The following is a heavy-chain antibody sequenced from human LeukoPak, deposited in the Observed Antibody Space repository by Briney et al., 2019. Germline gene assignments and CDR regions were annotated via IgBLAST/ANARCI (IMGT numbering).Heavy chain of an antibody. D-gene: IGHD2-15*01. CDR2: ISSHSSYI. V-gene: IGHV3-21*01. Sequence: GGSLRLSCAASGFSFSSYNMNWVRQAPGKGLEWVSFISSHSSYIYYADSVKGRFTISRDNAKNSLYLQMNSLRAEDTAVYYCARAVAVDLYYFDYWGQGTLVTVSS. J-gene: IGHJ4*02. CDR1: GFSFSSYN. CDR3: ARAVAVDLYYFDY.